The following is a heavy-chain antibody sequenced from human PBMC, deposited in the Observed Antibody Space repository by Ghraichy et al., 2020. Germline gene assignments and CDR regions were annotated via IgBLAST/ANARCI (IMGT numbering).Heavy chain of an antibody. J-gene: IGHJ6*03. CDR1: GDSINRDSYY. Sequence: SQTVSLTCTVSGDSINRDSYYWNWVRQPAGERPEWIGRIYVSGSTDSNPSLSRRIIMSLDTSENQFSLELTSVTAADTAIYFCARGWGTMDYYMDVWGRGTTVTVSS. CDR3: ARGWGTMDYYMDV. CDR2: IYVSGST. V-gene: IGHV4-61*02. D-gene: IGHD4/OR15-4a*01.